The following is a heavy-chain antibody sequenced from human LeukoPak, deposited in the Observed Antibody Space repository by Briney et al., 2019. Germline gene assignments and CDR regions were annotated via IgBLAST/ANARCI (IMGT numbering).Heavy chain of an antibody. CDR3: AGHSFDTVDAFDV. CDR2: IYPGDYDT. J-gene: IGHJ3*01. Sequence: PGESLKISCKASGFNFNHDWVGWVRQMPGKGLEWMGIIYPGDYDTRYSPSFQGQVTISVDKSTSTAYLQWRSLKASDTAMYFCAGHSFDTVDAFDVWGQGTIVTVTA. CDR1: GFNFNHDW. D-gene: IGHD2-2*02. V-gene: IGHV5-51*01.